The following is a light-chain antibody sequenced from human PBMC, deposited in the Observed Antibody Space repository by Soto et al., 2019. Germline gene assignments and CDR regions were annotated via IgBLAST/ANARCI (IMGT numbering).Light chain of an antibody. CDR1: QGIGRF. J-gene: IGKJ5*01. CDR2: GGS. V-gene: IGKV1-9*01. CDR3: QQVHSYPRT. Sequence: IQVTQSPSSLSASVGERVKVTCRASQGIGRFLAWYQQRPGKAPKLLIYGGSTVPSGVPSRFSGTGSGIDFTLTISSLQPEDFATYYCQQVHSYPRTFGQGTRLEIK.